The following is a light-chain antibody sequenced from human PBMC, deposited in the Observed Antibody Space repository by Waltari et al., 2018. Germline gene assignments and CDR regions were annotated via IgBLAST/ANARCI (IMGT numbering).Light chain of an antibody. J-gene: IGLJ1*01. CDR2: EGT. V-gene: IGLV2-23*01. CDR1: SNDLGTYNL. Sequence: QSALTQPASVSGSPGQSITISCTGSSNDLGTYNLVSWYQQHPGNAPKPMIYEGTEWPSGVSNRFSGSKSVNPASLTSSGLQDEDEGDYYCCSYAGSTTFLYVFGTGTKVTVL. CDR3: CSYAGSTTFLYV.